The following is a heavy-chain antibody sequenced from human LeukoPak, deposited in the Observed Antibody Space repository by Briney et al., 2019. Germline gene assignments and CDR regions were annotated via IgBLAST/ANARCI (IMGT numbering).Heavy chain of an antibody. D-gene: IGHD6-13*01. J-gene: IGHJ4*02. CDR3: ATRPIAAGLFDY. CDR2: FDPEDGET. Sequence: ASVKVSCKVSGYTLTQLSMHWVRQAPGNGLEWMGGFDPEDGETIYAQKFQGRVTMTEDTSTDTAYMELSSLRSEDTAVYYCATRPIAAGLFDYWGQGTLVTVSS. V-gene: IGHV1-24*01. CDR1: GYTLTQLS.